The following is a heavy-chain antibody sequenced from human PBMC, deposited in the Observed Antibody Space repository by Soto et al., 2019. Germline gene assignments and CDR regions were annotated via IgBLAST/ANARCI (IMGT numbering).Heavy chain of an antibody. J-gene: IGHJ4*02. CDR2: IYSGGYT. Sequence: EVQLVESGGGLIQPGGSLRLSCAVSGFTVSNNYMSWVRQAPGKGLEGVSVIYSGGYTAYGDSVKGRFTISRDNSKNTLNLQIKSLGAADPGGDYGGAHPGGGGYWGQGTLVTVSS. CDR3: GAHPGGGGY. V-gene: IGHV3-53*01. CDR1: GFTVSNNY. D-gene: IGHD3-10*01.